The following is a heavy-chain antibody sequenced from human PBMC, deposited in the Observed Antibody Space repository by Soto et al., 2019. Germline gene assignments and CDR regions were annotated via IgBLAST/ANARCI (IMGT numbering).Heavy chain of an antibody. CDR2: ISSSGSTI. V-gene: IGHV3-11*01. CDR1: GFTLSDYY. Sequence: SLRLSCAASGFTLSDYYMSWIRQAPGKGLEWVSYISSSGSTIYYADSVKGRFTISRDNAKNSLYLQMNSLRAEDTAVYYCARGLVVPAAIEVGAFDIWGQGTMVTVSS. D-gene: IGHD2-2*02. J-gene: IGHJ3*02. CDR3: ARGLVVPAAIEVGAFDI.